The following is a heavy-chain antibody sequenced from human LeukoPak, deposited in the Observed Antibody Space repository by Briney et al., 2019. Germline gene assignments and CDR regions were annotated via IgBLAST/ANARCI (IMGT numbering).Heavy chain of an antibody. Sequence: SSETLSLTCAVYGGSFSGYYWSWIRQPPEKGLEWIGEINHSGSTNYNPSLKSRVTMSVDTSKNQFSLKLRSVTAADTAVYYCARGRGGSYYYYYYYMDVWGKGTTVTISS. D-gene: IGHD1-26*01. CDR2: INHSGST. CDR1: GGSFSGYY. CDR3: ARGRGGSYYYYYYYMDV. J-gene: IGHJ6*03. V-gene: IGHV4-34*01.